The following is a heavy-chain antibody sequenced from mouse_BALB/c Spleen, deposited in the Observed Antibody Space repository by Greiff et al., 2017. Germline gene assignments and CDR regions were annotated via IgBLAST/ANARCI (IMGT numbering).Heavy chain of an antibody. J-gene: IGHJ2*01. CDR2: IRNKANGYTT. Sequence: EVMLVESGGGLVQPGGSLRLSCATSGFTFTDYYMSWVRQPPGKALEWLGFIRNKANGYTTEYSASVKGRFTISRDNSQSILYLQMNTLRAEDSATYYCARDNIYFDYWGQGTTLTVSS. CDR3: ARDNIYFDY. CDR1: GFTFTDYY. V-gene: IGHV7-3*02.